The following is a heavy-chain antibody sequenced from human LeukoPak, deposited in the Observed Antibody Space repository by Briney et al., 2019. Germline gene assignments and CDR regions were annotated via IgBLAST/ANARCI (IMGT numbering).Heavy chain of an antibody. J-gene: IGHJ6*02. V-gene: IGHV3-30*18. Sequence: GGSLRLSCAASGFTFSSYGMHWVRQAPGKGLEWVAVISYDGSNKYYADSVKGRFTISRDNSKNTLYLHMNSLRAEDTAVYYCAKDVLTGYYRNYYYYGMDVWGQGTTVTVSS. CDR3: AKDVLTGYYRNYYYYGMDV. CDR1: GFTFSSYG. CDR2: ISYDGSNK. D-gene: IGHD3-9*01.